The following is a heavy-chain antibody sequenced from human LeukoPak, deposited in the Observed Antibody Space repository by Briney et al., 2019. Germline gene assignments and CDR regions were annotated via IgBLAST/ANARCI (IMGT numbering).Heavy chain of an antibody. Sequence: SETLSLTCTVSGGSISSSSYYWGWIRQPPGEGLEWIGYIYYSGSTNYNPSLKSRVTISVDTSKNQFSLKLSSVTAADTAVYYCARVEWFGELSPFDIWGQGTMVTVSS. CDR1: GGSISSSSYY. J-gene: IGHJ3*02. D-gene: IGHD3-10*01. V-gene: IGHV4-61*05. CDR2: IYYSGST. CDR3: ARVEWFGELSPFDI.